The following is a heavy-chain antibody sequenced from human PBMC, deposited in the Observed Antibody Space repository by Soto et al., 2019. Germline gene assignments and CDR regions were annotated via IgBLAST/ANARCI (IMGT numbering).Heavy chain of an antibody. J-gene: IGHJ5*02. D-gene: IGHD1-1*01. V-gene: IGHV3-48*01. CDR2: ISSSSSTI. CDR3: AKSFEKPNRNDVWFHP. CDR1: GFTFSSYS. Sequence: GGSLRLSCAASGFTFSSYSMNWVRQAPGKGLEWVSYISSSSSTIYYADSVKGRFTISRDNAKSTLYLQMNSLRAEDTAVYYCAKSFEKPNRNDVWFHPLGQGTLVTVSS.